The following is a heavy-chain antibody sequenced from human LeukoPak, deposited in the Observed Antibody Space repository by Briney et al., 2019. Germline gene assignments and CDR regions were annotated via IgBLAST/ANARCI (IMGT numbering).Heavy chain of an antibody. CDR2: ISGSGGST. J-gene: IGHJ5*02. Sequence: GGSLRLSCAASGFTFSSYAMNCVRQAPGKGLEWVSGISGSGGSTYYADSVKGRFTISRDNAKNSLYLQMNSLTDEDTAVYYCARDRAFGEVVATEGFDPWGQGTLVTVSS. D-gene: IGHD2-15*01. CDR1: GFTFSSYA. CDR3: ARDRAFGEVVATEGFDP. V-gene: IGHV3-23*01.